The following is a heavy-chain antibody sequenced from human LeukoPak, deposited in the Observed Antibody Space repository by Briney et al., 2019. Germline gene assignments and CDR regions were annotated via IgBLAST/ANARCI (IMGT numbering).Heavy chain of an antibody. Sequence: GESLKISCKASGYSFSTYWIGWVRQMPGKGLEWMGIIYPDDSDTRYSPSFQGQVTISADKSISTAYLQWSSLKASDTAMYYCARRGSSWYLDYWGQGTLVTVSS. CDR2: IYPDDSDT. CDR3: ARRGSSWYLDY. J-gene: IGHJ4*02. V-gene: IGHV5-51*01. CDR1: GYSFSTYW. D-gene: IGHD6-13*01.